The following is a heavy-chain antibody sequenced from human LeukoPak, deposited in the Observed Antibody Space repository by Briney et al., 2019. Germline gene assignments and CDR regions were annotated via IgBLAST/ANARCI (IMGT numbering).Heavy chain of an antibody. CDR3: ARGNYGDYQRCFDY. V-gene: IGHV4-34*01. Sequence: SETLSLTCAVYGGPFSGYYWSWTRQPPGKGLEWIGEINHSGSTNYNPSLKSRVTISVDTSKNQFSLKLSSVPAADTAVYYCARGNYGDYQRCFDYWGQGTLVTVSS. CDR1: GGPFSGYY. D-gene: IGHD4-17*01. J-gene: IGHJ4*02. CDR2: INHSGST.